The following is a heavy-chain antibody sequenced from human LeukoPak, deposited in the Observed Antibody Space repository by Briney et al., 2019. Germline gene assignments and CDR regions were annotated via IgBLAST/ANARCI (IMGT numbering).Heavy chain of an antibody. CDR3: TTPNEGNWFDP. V-gene: IGHV3-73*01. J-gene: IGHJ5*02. CDR2: IRDKGYGHAT. Sequence: PGGSLRLSCAASGFTFSDSAIHWVRQASGKGLEWVGRIRDKGYGHATAYAASVKGRFTLSRDDSENTAYLQMNSLKTEDTALYYCTTPNEGNWFDPWGQGTLVTVSS. CDR1: GFTFSDSA. D-gene: IGHD2-8*01.